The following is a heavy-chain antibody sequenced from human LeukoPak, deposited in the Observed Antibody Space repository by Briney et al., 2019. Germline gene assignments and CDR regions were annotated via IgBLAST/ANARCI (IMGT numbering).Heavy chain of an antibody. Sequence: GGSLRLSCAASGFTFTTYAMSWVRQAPGKGLEWVSAISGSGGSTYYADSVKGRFTISRDNSKNTLYLQMNSLTAEDTAVHYCAKQVTAPGPIDYWGQGTLVTVSP. CDR1: GFTFTTYA. D-gene: IGHD2-21*02. CDR2: ISGSGGST. V-gene: IGHV3-23*01. CDR3: AKQVTAPGPIDY. J-gene: IGHJ4*02.